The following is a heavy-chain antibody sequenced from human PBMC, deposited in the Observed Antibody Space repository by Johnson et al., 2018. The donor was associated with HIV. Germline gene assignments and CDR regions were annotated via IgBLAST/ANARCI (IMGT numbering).Heavy chain of an antibody. CDR3: ASLSSSLFGAFDI. CDR1: GFTVSSNY. V-gene: IGHV3-66*01. D-gene: IGHD6-13*01. CDR2: IYSGGST. Sequence: MQLVESGGGLVKPGGSLRLSCAASGFTVSSNYMSWVRQAPGKGLEWVSVIYSGGSTYYADSVKGRFTISRDNSKNTLYLQMNSLRAEDTAVYYCASLSSSLFGAFDIWGQGTMVTVSS. J-gene: IGHJ3*02.